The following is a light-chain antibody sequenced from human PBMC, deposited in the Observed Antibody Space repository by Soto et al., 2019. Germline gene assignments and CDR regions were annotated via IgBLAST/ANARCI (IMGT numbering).Light chain of an antibody. CDR3: CSYTGSSPHWV. J-gene: IGLJ3*02. CDR2: EDN. CDR1: SSNVRSYNL. Sequence: QSALTQPASVSGSPGQSITISCTGTSSNVRSYNLVSWYQQHPGKVPKLMIYEDNKRPSGISNRFSGSKSGNTASLTISGLQAEDEADYYCCSYTGSSPHWVFGGGTKVTVL. V-gene: IGLV2-23*01.